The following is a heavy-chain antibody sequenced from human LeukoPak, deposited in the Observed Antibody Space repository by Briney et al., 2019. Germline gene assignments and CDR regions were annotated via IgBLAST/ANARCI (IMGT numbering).Heavy chain of an antibody. V-gene: IGHV3-15*01. CDR2: IKSKTDGGTT. D-gene: IGHD6-13*01. CDR3: TTRFGSSSSENFDY. Sequence: GGSLRLSCAASGFTFNSYSMNWVRQAPGKGLEWVGRIKSKTDGGTTDYAAPVKGRFTISRDDSKNTLYLQMNSLKTEDTAVYYCTTRFGSSSSENFDYWGQGTLVTVSS. CDR1: GFTFNSYS. J-gene: IGHJ4*02.